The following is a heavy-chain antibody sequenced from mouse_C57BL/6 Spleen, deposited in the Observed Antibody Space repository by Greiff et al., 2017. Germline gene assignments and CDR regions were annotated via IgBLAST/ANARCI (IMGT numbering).Heavy chain of an antibody. CDR3: TRRDWDYWYFDV. D-gene: IGHD4-1*01. Sequence: QVQLQQSGAELVRPGASVTLSCKASGYTFTDYEMHWVKQTPVHGLEWIGAIDPETGGTAYNQKFKGKAILTADKSSSTAYMELRSLTSEDSAVYYCTRRDWDYWYFDVWGTGTTVTVSS. J-gene: IGHJ1*03. CDR1: GYTFTDYE. CDR2: IDPETGGT. V-gene: IGHV1-15*01.